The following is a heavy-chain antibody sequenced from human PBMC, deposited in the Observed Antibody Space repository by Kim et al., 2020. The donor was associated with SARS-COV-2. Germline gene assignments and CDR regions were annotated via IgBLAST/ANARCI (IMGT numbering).Heavy chain of an antibody. CDR2: ISPDSGGT. Sequence: ASVKVSCTASGYTFTGYYIQWMRQAPGQGLEWMGWISPDSGGTNYAQKFQGRITLTRDSSISTAYMEVTSLTSDDTALYYCGSVLGTVWGQGTLVTVSS. V-gene: IGHV1-2*02. CDR1: GYTFTGYY. CDR3: GSVLGTV. J-gene: IGHJ4*02. D-gene: IGHD3-10*02.